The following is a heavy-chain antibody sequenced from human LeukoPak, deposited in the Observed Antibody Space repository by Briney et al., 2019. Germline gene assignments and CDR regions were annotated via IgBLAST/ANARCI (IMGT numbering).Heavy chain of an antibody. D-gene: IGHD6-19*01. J-gene: IGHJ4*02. CDR1: GFTFSCYQ. CDR3: ARSTGWYA. Sequence: AGSLRFTRAASGFTFSCYQLNRVRPAPGNELKWLSHISSSGYTIYYAATVERRFTIPRHNPTTSHSPQINRLRAQATALYYCARSTGWYAWGQGTPVTASS. V-gene: IGHV3-48*03. CDR2: ISSSGYTI.